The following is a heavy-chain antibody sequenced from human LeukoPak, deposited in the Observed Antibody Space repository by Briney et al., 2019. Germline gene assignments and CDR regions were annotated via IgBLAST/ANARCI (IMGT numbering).Heavy chain of an antibody. CDR1: GFTFSSYE. Sequence: GGSLRLSCAASGFTFSSYEMNWVRQAPGKGLEWVSSITSSSSYIFYADSVKGRFTISRDNAKNSLYLQMNSLRAEDTAVYYCARDPYSGGYSSYYYYYMDVWGKGTTVTVSS. CDR2: ITSSSSYI. V-gene: IGHV3-21*01. D-gene: IGHD1-26*01. J-gene: IGHJ6*03. CDR3: ARDPYSGGYSSYYYYYMDV.